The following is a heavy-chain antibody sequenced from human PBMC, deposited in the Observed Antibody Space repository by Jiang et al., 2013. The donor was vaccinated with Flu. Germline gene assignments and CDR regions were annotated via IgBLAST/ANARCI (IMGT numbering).Heavy chain of an antibody. D-gene: IGHD6-13*01. V-gene: IGHV3-30-3*01. CDR2: VSYDGTNK. CDR3: MRAAAAGPFDY. CDR1: GFTFSSYA. Sequence: VVQPGKSLRLSCTVSGFTFSSYAMHWVRQAPGKGLEWVAVVSYDGTNKYFADSVKGRFTISRDNSKNTLYLQMNSLRTEDTAIYFCMRAAAAGPFDYWGQGTLVTVSS. J-gene: IGHJ4*02.